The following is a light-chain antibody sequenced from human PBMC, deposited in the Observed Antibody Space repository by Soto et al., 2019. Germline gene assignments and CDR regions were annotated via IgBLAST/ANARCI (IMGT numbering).Light chain of an antibody. CDR3: QHYGSSPPFT. CDR2: AAS. V-gene: IGKV3-20*01. CDR1: QSISSGS. Sequence: VLTQSPGTLSLSPGERATLSCRASQSISSGSLAWYQQKPGQAPRLHIFAASARVTGIPDRFSGGGSGTGFTLTISRLEPEDFAGYYCQHYGSSPPFTFAPGTKVDIK. J-gene: IGKJ3*01.